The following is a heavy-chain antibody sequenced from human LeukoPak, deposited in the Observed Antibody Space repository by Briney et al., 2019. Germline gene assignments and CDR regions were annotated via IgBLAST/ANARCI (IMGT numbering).Heavy chain of an antibody. CDR2: ISSGSSSK. Sequence: GGSLRLSCTASEFTFSNYNMNWVRQAPGKGLEWVSYISSGSSSKYYADSVRGRFTISRDNAKNSMFLQMISLRAEDTAIYYCARGHQQLVRGFNYYFMDVWGKGTTVTVSS. V-gene: IGHV3-48*01. CDR1: EFTFSNYN. J-gene: IGHJ6*03. D-gene: IGHD6-13*01. CDR3: ARGHQQLVRGFNYYFMDV.